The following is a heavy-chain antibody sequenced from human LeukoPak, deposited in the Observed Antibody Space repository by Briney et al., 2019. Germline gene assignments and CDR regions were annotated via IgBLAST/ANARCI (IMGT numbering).Heavy chain of an antibody. J-gene: IGHJ4*02. CDR3: ARGNGEYGDLYFDY. Sequence: PSETLSLTCAVYGGSFSGYYWSWIRQPPGKGLEWIGGINHSGSTNHNPSLKSRVSISVDTSKNQFSLKLSSVTAADTAVYYCARGNGEYGDLYFDYWGQGTLVTVSS. CDR1: GGSFSGYY. D-gene: IGHD4-17*01. CDR2: INHSGST. V-gene: IGHV4-34*01.